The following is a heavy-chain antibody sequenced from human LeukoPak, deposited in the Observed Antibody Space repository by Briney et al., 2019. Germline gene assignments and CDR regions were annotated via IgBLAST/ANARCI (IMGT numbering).Heavy chain of an antibody. CDR3: AKDSQYSSSWRFDY. D-gene: IGHD6-13*01. J-gene: IGHJ4*02. CDR2: ISWNSGSI. Sequence: GRSLRLSCAASGFTFDDYAMHWVRQAPGKGLEWVSGISWNSGSIGYADSVKGRFTISRDNAKNSLYLQMNSLRAEDTALYYCAKDSQYSSSWRFDYWGQGILVTVSS. CDR1: GFTFDDYA. V-gene: IGHV3-9*01.